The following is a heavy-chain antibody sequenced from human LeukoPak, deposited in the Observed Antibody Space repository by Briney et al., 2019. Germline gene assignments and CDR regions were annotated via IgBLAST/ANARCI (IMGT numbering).Heavy chain of an antibody. D-gene: IGHD2-15*01. Sequence: PGGSLRLSCAASGFTFSSYWMHWVRQAPGKGLVWVSVIYSGGSTYYADSVKGRFTISRDNSKNTLYLQMNSLRAEDTAVYYCARERSGPDAFDIWGQGTMVTVSS. CDR1: GFTFSSYW. CDR2: IYSGGST. CDR3: ARERSGPDAFDI. V-gene: IGHV3-66*01. J-gene: IGHJ3*02.